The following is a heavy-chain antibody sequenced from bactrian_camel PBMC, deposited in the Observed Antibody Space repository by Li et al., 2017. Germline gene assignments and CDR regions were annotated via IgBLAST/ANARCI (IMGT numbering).Heavy chain of an antibody. J-gene: IGHJ6*01. CDR1: GFTFSDYD. CDR2: INSGGGST. D-gene: IGHD2*01. V-gene: IGHV3S26*01. Sequence: HVQLVESGGGSVRAGGSLRLSCVASGFTFSDYDMNWVRQAPGKGLEWVSRINSGGGSTRYADSVKGRFTISQDNGKYTLYLEMNSLKPEDTAMYYCAADDWRGGYYSTFCYSLLKIPGYWGQGTQVTVS. CDR3: AADDWRGGYYSTFCYSLLKIPGY.